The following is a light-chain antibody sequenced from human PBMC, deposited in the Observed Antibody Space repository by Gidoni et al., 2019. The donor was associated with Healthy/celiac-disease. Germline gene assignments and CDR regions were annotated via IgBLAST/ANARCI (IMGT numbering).Light chain of an antibody. CDR1: SSDVGGYNY. CDR3: CSYAGSSLYV. CDR2: DVS. J-gene: IGLJ1*01. V-gene: IGLV2-11*01. Sequence: QSALPQPRSASGSPGQSVTISCTGTSSDVGGYNYVSWYQQHPGKAPQLMIYDVSKRPSGVPDRFSGSKSGNTASLTISGLQAEDEADYYCCSYAGSSLYVFGTGTKVTVL.